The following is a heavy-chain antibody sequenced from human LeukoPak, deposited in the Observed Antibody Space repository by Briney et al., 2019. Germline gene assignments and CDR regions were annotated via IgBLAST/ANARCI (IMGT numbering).Heavy chain of an antibody. CDR1: GGSITSYY. V-gene: IGHV4-4*07. D-gene: IGHD3-3*01. CDR2: IYSSGST. Sequence: SETLSLTCTVSGGSITSYYWSWIRQPAGKGLEWIGRIYSSGSTNYNPSLKSRVTMSVDTSKNQFSPKLTSLTAADTAVYYCAGFSYEVFDYWGQGTLVTVSS. J-gene: IGHJ4*02. CDR3: AGFSYEVFDY.